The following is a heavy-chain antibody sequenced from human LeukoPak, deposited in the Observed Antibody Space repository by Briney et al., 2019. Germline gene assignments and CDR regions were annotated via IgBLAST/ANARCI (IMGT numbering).Heavy chain of an antibody. V-gene: IGHV3-9*01. J-gene: IGHJ4*02. CDR2: ISWNSGSI. CDR1: GFTFDDYA. D-gene: IGHD1-20*01. Sequence: GGSLRLSCAASGFTFDDYAKHWVRQAPGKGLEWVSGISWNSGSIGYADSVKGRFTISRDNVKNSLYLQMNSLRAEDTALYYCAKDVTGTTRAFDYWGQGTLVTVSS. CDR3: AKDVTGTTRAFDY.